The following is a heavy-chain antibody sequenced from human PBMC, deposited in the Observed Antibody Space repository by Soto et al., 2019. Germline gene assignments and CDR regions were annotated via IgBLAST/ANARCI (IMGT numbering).Heavy chain of an antibody. CDR2: IIPMFGTA. J-gene: IGHJ4*02. D-gene: IGHD5-12*01. CDR1: GGTFSTYA. CDR3: ASGLQLWLRRINNGYSG. V-gene: IGHV1-69*12. Sequence: QVQLVQSGAEVKKPESSVKVSCKAPGGTFSTYAISWVRQAPGQGLECMGGIIPMFGTANYAQRFQDRVTIAADESTNTVYMELSSLRSADTAVSFCASGLQLWLRRINNGYSGWGQGTLVTVSS.